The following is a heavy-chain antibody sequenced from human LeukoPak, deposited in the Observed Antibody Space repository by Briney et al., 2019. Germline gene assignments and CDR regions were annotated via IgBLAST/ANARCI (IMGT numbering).Heavy chain of an antibody. CDR1: GFTFSSYS. V-gene: IGHV3-48*02. Sequence: PGGSLRLSCAASGFTFSSYSMNWVRQAPGKGLEWVSYIRSSSSTIYYADSVKGRFTISRDNAKNSLYLQMNSLRDEDTAVYYCARSRPLRGVTVDYWGQGTLVTVSS. CDR2: IRSSSSTI. J-gene: IGHJ4*02. CDR3: ARSRPLRGVTVDY. D-gene: IGHD3-10*01.